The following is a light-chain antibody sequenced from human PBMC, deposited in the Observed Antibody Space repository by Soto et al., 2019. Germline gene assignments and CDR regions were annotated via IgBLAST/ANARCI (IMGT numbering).Light chain of an antibody. CDR2: GAS. CDR1: QSVSSSY. V-gene: IGKV3-20*01. Sequence: EIMVTQNPGTLSLSPGERATLSCRASQSVSSSYLAWYQQKPGQAPRLLIYGASSRATGIPDRFSGSGSGTDFTLTISRLEPEDFAVYYCPQYGSSPWTFGQGSKV. CDR3: PQYGSSPWT. J-gene: IGKJ1*01.